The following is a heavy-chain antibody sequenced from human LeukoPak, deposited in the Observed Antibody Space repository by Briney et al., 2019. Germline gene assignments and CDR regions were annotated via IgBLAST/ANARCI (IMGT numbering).Heavy chain of an antibody. Sequence: ASAKVSCMASGYAFSTSGITWVRQAPGRGLEWIGWISAVNGNTSYAEKFLDRVTMTTDTSTSTAYMELGSLTSDDTAIYFCTRSLVFWGQGTQVTVSP. J-gene: IGHJ4*02. CDR2: ISAVNGNT. CDR1: GYAFSTSG. V-gene: IGHV1-18*01. D-gene: IGHD1-26*01. CDR3: TRSLVF.